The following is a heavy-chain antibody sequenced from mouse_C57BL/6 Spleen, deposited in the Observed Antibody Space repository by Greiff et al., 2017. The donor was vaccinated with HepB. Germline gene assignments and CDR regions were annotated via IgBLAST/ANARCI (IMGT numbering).Heavy chain of an antibody. CDR3: ARRGGTVVAPYFDY. CDR2: INPSSGYT. Sequence: VQLKQSGAELARPGASVKMSCKASGYTFTSYTMHWVKQRPGQGLEWIGYINPSSGYTKYNQKFKDKATLTADKSSSTAYMQLSSLTSEDSAVYYCARRGGTVVAPYFDYWGQGTTLTVSS. V-gene: IGHV1-4*01. J-gene: IGHJ2*01. D-gene: IGHD1-1*01. CDR1: GYTFTSYT.